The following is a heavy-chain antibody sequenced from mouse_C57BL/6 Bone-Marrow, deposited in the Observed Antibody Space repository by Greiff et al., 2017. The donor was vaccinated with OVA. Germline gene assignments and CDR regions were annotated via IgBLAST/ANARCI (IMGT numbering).Heavy chain of an antibody. D-gene: IGHD1-1*01. V-gene: IGHV1-72*01. Sequence: VQLQQPGAELVKPGASVKLSCKASGYTFTSYWMHWVKQRPGRGLEWIGRIDPNSGGTKYNEKFKSKATLTVDKPSSTAYMQLSSRTSEDSAGYYCAREGAVITTVKGAWFAYWGQGTLVTVSA. CDR1: GYTFTSYW. CDR3: AREGAVITTVKGAWFAY. J-gene: IGHJ3*01. CDR2: IDPNSGGT.